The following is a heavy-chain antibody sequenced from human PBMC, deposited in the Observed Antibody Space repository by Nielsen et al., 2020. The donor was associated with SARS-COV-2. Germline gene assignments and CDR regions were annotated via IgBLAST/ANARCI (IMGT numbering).Heavy chain of an antibody. V-gene: IGHV4-59*08. CDR3: ARMYVATDF. Sequence: SETLSLTCTVSGGSINDHYWSWIRQPSGKGLEWVGYVYYTGSTSYHPSLKSRVTISLDTSKNQFSLRLTSVTAADTAVYYCARMYVATDFWGQGTLVTVSS. J-gene: IGHJ4*02. D-gene: IGHD4/OR15-4a*01. CDR1: GGSINDHY. CDR2: VYYTGST.